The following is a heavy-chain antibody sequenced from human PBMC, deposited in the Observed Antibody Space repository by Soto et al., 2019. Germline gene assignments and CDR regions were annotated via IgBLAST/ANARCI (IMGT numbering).Heavy chain of an antibody. J-gene: IGHJ5*02. CDR2: MNPNSGNT. CDR1: GYTFTSYD. D-gene: IGHD4-17*01. V-gene: IGHV1-8*01. CDR3: ARGIKYGAYSRWFDP. Sequence: RASVKVSCKASGYTFTSYDINWVRQATGQGLENLGWMNPNSGNTGYVQKFQGRVTMTRDTSISTAYMELSSLRSEDSSVYFCARGIKYGAYSRWFDPWGQGTLVTVSS.